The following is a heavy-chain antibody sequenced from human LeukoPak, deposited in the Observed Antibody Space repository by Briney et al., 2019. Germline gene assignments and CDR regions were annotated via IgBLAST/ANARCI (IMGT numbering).Heavy chain of an antibody. CDR2: ISGSGGST. D-gene: IGHD4-17*01. J-gene: IGHJ4*02. CDR3: AKADGDYTHYFDY. V-gene: IGHV3-23*01. CDR1: GFTFSSYA. Sequence: GGSLRLFCAVSGFTFSSYAISWVRQAPGKGLEWVSAISGSGGSTYYADSVKGRFTISRDNSKNTLYLQMNSLRAEDTAVYYCAKADGDYTHYFDYWGQGGLPSVSS.